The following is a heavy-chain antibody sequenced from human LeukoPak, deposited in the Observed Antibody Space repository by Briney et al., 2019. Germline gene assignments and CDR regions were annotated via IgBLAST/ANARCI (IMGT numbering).Heavy chain of an antibody. CDR3: ASGQSYGDYEN. CDR1: GGSFSGYY. J-gene: IGHJ4*02. D-gene: IGHD4-17*01. CDR2: INHSGST. V-gene: IGHV4-34*01. Sequence: PSETLSLTCAVYGGSFSGYYWSWIRQPPGKGLEWIGEINHSGSTNYNPSPKSRVTISVDTSKNQFSLKLSPVTAADTAVYYCASGQSYGDYENWGQGTLVTVSS.